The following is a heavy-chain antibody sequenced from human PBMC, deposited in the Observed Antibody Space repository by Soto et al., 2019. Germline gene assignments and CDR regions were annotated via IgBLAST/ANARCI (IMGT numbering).Heavy chain of an antibody. CDR3: GKVSTYYYDSTFDF. CDR1: GYTFTTTY. Sequence: ASVKVSCKASGYTFTTTYITWVRQAPGQGLEWMGWISAYNGKTNYARNFEGRFTISRDNSKNTLYLQMNSLRAEDTAVYYCGKVSTYYYDSTFDFWGQGTLVTVSS. CDR2: ISAYNGKT. V-gene: IGHV1-18*01. D-gene: IGHD3-22*01. J-gene: IGHJ4*02.